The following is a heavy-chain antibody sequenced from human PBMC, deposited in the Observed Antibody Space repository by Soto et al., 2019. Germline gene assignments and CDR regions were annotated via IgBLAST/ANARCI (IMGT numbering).Heavy chain of an antibody. V-gene: IGHV1-69*02. J-gene: IGHJ5*02. D-gene: IGHD6-13*01. CDR2: IIPILGIA. Sequence: QVQLVQSGAEVKKPGSSVKVSCKASGGTFSSYTISWVRQAPGQGLEWMGRIIPILGIANYAQKFQGRVTITXXKXTXXAYMELSSLRSEDTAVYYCAGRIAAAGNGQNWFDPWGQGTLVTVSS. CDR1: GGTFSSYT. CDR3: AGRIAAAGNGQNWFDP.